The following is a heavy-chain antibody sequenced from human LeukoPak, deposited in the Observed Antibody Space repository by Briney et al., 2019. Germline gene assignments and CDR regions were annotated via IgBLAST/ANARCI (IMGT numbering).Heavy chain of an antibody. CDR2: IYPGDSDT. CDR3: ARHSPSNSGSYYGPVDY. V-gene: IGHV5-51*01. D-gene: IGHD1-26*01. J-gene: IGHJ4*02. CDR1: GYSFTSYW. Sequence: GESLKISCKGSGYSFTSYWIGWVRQLPGKGLEWMGIIYPGDSDTRYSPSFQGQVTISADKSISTAYLQWSSLKASDTAMYYCARHSPSNSGSYYGPVDYWGQGTLVTVSS.